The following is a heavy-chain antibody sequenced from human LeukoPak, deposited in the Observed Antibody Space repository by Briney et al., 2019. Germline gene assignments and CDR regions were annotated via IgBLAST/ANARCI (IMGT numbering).Heavy chain of an antibody. CDR1: GFTFSSYW. CDR3: ARDTLEYSNSPDALDI. V-gene: IGHV3-48*02. CDR2: IGSSGSTV. J-gene: IGHJ3*02. Sequence: HPGGSLRLSCAASGFTFSSYWMSWARQAPGKGLEWVSYIGSSGSTVYYADSVKGRFTISRDNAKNSLYMQMESLRDEDTAIYYCARDTLEYSNSPDALDIWGQGTMVTVSS. D-gene: IGHD4-23*01.